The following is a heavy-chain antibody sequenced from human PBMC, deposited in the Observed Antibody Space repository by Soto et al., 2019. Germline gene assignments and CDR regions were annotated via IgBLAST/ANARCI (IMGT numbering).Heavy chain of an antibody. CDR2: IYYSGST. CDR1: GCSVSSGSYY. J-gene: IGHJ5*02. Sequence: SETLSLTCTVSGCSVSSGSYYWSWIRQPPGKGLEWIGYIYYSGSTNYNPSLKSRVTISVDTSKNQFSLKLSSVTAADTAVYYCARDQAENDGYINRFDPWGQGTLVTVSS. V-gene: IGHV4-61*01. CDR3: ARDQAENDGYINRFDP. D-gene: IGHD6-13*01.